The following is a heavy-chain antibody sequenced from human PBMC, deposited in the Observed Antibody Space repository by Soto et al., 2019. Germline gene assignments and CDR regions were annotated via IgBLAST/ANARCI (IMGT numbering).Heavy chain of an antibody. CDR1: GFTFSSYS. D-gene: IGHD4-4*01. CDR2: ISSSSSYI. CDR3: ARDSLQFVPTSAFDI. Sequence: GESLKISCAASGFTFSSYSMNWVRQAPGKGLEWVSSISSSSSYIYYADSVKGRFTISRDNAKNSLYLQMNSLRAEDTAVYYCARDSLQFVPTSAFDIWGQGTMVTVSS. J-gene: IGHJ3*02. V-gene: IGHV3-21*01.